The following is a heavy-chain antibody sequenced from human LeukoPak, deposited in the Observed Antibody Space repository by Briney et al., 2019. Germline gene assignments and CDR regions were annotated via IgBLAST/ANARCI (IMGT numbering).Heavy chain of an antibody. V-gene: IGHV3-23*01. CDR1: GFTFSDYY. CDR2: ISGSGGST. Sequence: PGGSLRLSCAASGFTFSDYYMSWIRQAPGKGLEWVSAISGSGGSTYYADSVKGRFTISRDNSKNTLYLQMNSLRAEDTAVYYCAKDLELRYFDWFPRLDAFDIWGQGTMVTVSS. D-gene: IGHD3-9*01. J-gene: IGHJ3*02. CDR3: AKDLELRYFDWFPRLDAFDI.